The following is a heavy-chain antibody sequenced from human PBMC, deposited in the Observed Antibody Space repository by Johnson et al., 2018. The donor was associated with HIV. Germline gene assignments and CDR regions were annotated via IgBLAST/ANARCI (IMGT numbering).Heavy chain of an antibody. Sequence: VQLVESGGGVVQPGRSLRLSCAASGFTFSSCAMHWVRQAPGKGLEWVAFIRYDGSNKYYADSVKGRFTISRDNSKNTLYLQMNSLRAEDTAVYYCATPQEGYSAFDIWCQGTMVTVSS. J-gene: IGHJ3*02. CDR3: ATPQEGYSAFDI. CDR1: GFTFSSCA. V-gene: IGHV3-30*02. CDR2: IRYDGSNK. D-gene: IGHD2-15*01.